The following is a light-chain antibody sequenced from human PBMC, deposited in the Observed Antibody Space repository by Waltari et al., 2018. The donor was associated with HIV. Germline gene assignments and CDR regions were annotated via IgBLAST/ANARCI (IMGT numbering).Light chain of an antibody. CDR1: SSDVGDYNY. V-gene: IGLV2-11*01. Sequence: HSALTQPRSVSGSPGQSVTISCTGTSSDVGDYNYVSWYQQHPGKAPKLIIFDITKRPSGVPDRFSGSKSGNTASLTISGLHLEDEANYYCCSYAGTYTWVFGGGTTLTVL. CDR3: CSYAGTYTWV. J-gene: IGLJ3*02. CDR2: DIT.